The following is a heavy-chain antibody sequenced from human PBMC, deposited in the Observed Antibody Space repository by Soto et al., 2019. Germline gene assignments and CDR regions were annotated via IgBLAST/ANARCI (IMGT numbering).Heavy chain of an antibody. Sequence: SETLSLTCAVSGGSISSSNWWHWVRQPPGKGLEWISEIHHSGTTNYNPSLKSRVAISVDKSKNQFSLKLNSVTAADTAVYFCARVRQYCSGTSCYLDPWGQGTLVTVSS. V-gene: IGHV4-4*02. CDR3: ARVRQYCSGTSCYLDP. CDR1: GGSISSSNW. D-gene: IGHD2-2*01. CDR2: IHHSGTT. J-gene: IGHJ5*02.